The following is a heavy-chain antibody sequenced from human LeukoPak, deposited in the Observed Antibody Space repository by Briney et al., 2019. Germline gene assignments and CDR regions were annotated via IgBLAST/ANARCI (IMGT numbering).Heavy chain of an antibody. J-gene: IGHJ6*03. V-gene: IGHV3-11*04. CDR2: ISSSGSTI. Sequence: GGSLRLPCAASGFTFSDYYMSWIRQAPGKGLEWVSYISSSGSTIYYADSVKGRFTISRDNAKNSLYLQMNSLRAEDTAVYYCAREGGSTSLYYYYMDVWGKGTTVTVSS. D-gene: IGHD1-26*01. CDR3: AREGGSTSLYYYYMDV. CDR1: GFTFSDYY.